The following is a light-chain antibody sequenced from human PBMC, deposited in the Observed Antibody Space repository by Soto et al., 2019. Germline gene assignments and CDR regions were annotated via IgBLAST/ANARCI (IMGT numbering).Light chain of an antibody. CDR3: QSYDSSLSGVL. J-gene: IGLJ2*01. Sequence: QPVLTQPPSVSGAPGQRVTISCTGSDSNIGAGYDVHWYQQLPGTAPKLLIYGHINRPSGVPDRFSGSKSGTSASLAISGLQAEDEADYYCQSYDSSLSGVLFGGGTKLTVL. V-gene: IGLV1-40*01. CDR1: DSNIGAGYD. CDR2: GHI.